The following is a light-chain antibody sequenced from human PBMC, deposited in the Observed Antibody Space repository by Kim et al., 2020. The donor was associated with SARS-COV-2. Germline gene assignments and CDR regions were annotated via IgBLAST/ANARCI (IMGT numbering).Light chain of an antibody. CDR3: QSYDSSMKV. J-gene: IGLJ3*02. V-gene: IGLV6-57*04. CDR1: SGSIASNY. CDR2: EDN. Sequence: NFMLTQPHSVSESPGKTVTISCTRSSGSIASNYVQWYQQRPGSAPTTVIYEDNQRPSGVPDRFSGSIDSSSNSASLTISGLKTEDKADYYCQSYDSSMKVFGGGTQLTVL.